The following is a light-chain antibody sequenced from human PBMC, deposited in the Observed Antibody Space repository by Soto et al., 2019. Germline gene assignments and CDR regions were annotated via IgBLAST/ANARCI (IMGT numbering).Light chain of an antibody. CDR2: GAS. CDR1: QSVSSNY. J-gene: IGKJ4*01. CDR3: QQYGSSPLT. V-gene: IGKV3-20*01. Sequence: ENVLTQSPGTLSLSPGERATLSCRASQSVSSNYLAWYQQKPGQAPRLLIYGASSRATGTPDRFSGSGSATDFTLTISRLEPEDFAVYYCQQYGSSPLTFGGGTKVEIK.